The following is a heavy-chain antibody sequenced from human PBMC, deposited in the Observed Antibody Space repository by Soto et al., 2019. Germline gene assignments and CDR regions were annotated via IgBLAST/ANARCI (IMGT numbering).Heavy chain of an antibody. D-gene: IGHD3-3*01. CDR1: GFTFSTYG. J-gene: IGHJ4*02. Sequence: GGSLRLSCAASGFTFSTYGMHWVRQAPGKGLEWVAVIWYDGSNKYYVDSVKGRFSISRDNSKNTLYLQMNSLRAEDTAVYYCAKARAQYYDFWSGYPVDYWGQGTLVTVSS. CDR3: AKARAQYYDFWSGYPVDY. V-gene: IGHV3-33*06. CDR2: IWYDGSNK.